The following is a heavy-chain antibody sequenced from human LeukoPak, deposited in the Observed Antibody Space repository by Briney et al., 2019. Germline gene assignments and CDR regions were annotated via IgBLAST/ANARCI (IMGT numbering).Heavy chain of an antibody. Sequence: GGSLRLSCAASGFTFSSYAMHWVRQAPGKGLEWVAVISYDGSNKYYADSVKGRFTISRDNSKNTLYLQMNSLRAEDTAVCYCARGGLRFLEWFGVGGLRIWGQGTMVTVSS. CDR1: GFTFSSYA. V-gene: IGHV3-30*04. J-gene: IGHJ3*02. D-gene: IGHD3-3*01. CDR3: ARGGLRFLEWFGVGGLRI. CDR2: ISYDGSNK.